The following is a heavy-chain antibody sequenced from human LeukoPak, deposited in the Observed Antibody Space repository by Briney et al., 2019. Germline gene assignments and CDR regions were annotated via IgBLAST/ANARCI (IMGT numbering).Heavy chain of an antibody. CDR2: ISYDGSNK. CDR1: GFTFSSYA. Sequence: GGSLRLSCAASGFTFSSYAMHWVRQAPGKGLEWVAVISYDGSNKYYADSVKGRFTISRDNSKNTLYLQMNSLRAEDTAVYYCARSVVVPAANDYWGQGTLVTVSS. V-gene: IGHV3-30-3*01. D-gene: IGHD2-2*01. J-gene: IGHJ4*02. CDR3: ARSVVVPAANDY.